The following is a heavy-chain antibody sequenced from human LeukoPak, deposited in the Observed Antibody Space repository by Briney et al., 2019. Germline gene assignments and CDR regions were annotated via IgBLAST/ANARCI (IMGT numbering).Heavy chain of an antibody. CDR1: GFTFSSYG. J-gene: IGHJ4*02. CDR3: AKGAKGMSSSWYLFDY. D-gene: IGHD6-13*01. Sequence: GGSLRLSCAASGFTFSSYGMHWVRQAPGKGLEWVAVISYDGSNKYYADSVKGRFTIFRDNSKNTLYLQMNSLRAEDTAVYYCAKGAKGMSSSWYLFDYWGQGTLVTVSS. CDR2: ISYDGSNK. V-gene: IGHV3-30*18.